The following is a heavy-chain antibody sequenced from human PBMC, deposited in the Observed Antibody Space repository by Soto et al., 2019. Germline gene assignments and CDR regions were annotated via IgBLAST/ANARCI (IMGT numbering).Heavy chain of an antibody. CDR3: ARDRRYFSSTSCFRGGGHYYYYGMDV. CDR1: GGSISSGGYY. J-gene: IGHJ6*02. D-gene: IGHD2-2*01. Sequence: QVQLQESGPGLVKPSQTLSLTCTVSGGSISSGGYYWSWIRQHPGKGLEWIGYIYYSGSTYYNPSLKSRVTISGDTSKNQFSLKRSLVTAAVTAGYYWARDRRYFSSTSCFRGGGHYYYYGMDVWGHGTTVTVSS. CDR2: IYYSGST. V-gene: IGHV4-31*03.